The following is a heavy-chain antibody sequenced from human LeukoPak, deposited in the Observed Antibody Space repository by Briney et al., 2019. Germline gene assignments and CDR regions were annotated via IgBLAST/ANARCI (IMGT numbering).Heavy chain of an antibody. CDR3: AELGITMIGGV. Sequence: GGSLRLSCAASGFTFSSYWMSWVRQAPGKGLEWVANIKQDGSEKYYVDSVKGRSTISRDNAKNSLYLQMNSLRAEDTAVYYCAELGITMIGGVWGKGTTVTISS. CDR1: GFTFSSYW. CDR2: IKQDGSEK. J-gene: IGHJ6*04. D-gene: IGHD3-10*02. V-gene: IGHV3-7*01.